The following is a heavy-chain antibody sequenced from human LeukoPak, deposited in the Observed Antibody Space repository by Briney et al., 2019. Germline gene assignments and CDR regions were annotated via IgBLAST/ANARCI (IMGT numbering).Heavy chain of an antibody. Sequence: ASETLSLTCTVSGGSISSSSYYWGWIRQPPGKGLEWIGSIYYSGSTYYNPSLKSRVTISVDTSKNQFSLKLSSVTAADTAVYYWARVLWFGELGGYNWFDPWGQGTLVTVSS. D-gene: IGHD3-10*01. CDR2: IYYSGST. V-gene: IGHV4-39*07. J-gene: IGHJ5*02. CDR3: ARVLWFGELGGYNWFDP. CDR1: GGSISSSSYY.